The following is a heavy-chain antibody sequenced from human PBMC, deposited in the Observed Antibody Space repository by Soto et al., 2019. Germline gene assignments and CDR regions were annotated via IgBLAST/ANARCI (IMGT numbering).Heavy chain of an antibody. CDR1: GGSFSGYY. J-gene: IGHJ4*02. CDR2: INHSGST. V-gene: IGHV4-34*01. CDR3: ARARGIHRVVPAANFDY. D-gene: IGHD2-2*01. Sequence: SETLSLTCAVYGGSFSGYYWTWIRQPPGTGLEWIGEINHSGSTNYNPSLKSRVTISVDTSKNQFSLKLTSVTAADTAVYYCARARGIHRVVPAANFDYWGQGTLVTVSS.